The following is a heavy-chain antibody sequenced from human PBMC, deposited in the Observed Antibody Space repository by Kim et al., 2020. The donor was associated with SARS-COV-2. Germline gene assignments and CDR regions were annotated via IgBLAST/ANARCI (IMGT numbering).Heavy chain of an antibody. CDR2: IIPIFGTA. CDR3: ARGVERGVIKSATDY. CDR1: GGTFSSYA. J-gene: IGHJ4*02. D-gene: IGHD3-10*01. Sequence: SVKVSCKASGGTFSSYAISWVRQAPGQGLEWMGGIIPIFGTANYAQKFQGRVTITADESTSTAYMELSSLRSEDTAVYYCARGVERGVIKSATDYWGQGTLVTVSS. V-gene: IGHV1-69*13.